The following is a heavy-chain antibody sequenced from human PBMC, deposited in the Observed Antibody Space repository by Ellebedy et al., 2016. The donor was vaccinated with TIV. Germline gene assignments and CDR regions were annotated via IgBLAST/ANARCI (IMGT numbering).Heavy chain of an antibody. V-gene: IGHV4-61*01. CDR3: ARSYESHYRFDWYFDL. CDR2: IYYSGST. CDR1: GGSVSSGSDY. D-gene: IGHD3-10*01. J-gene: IGHJ2*01. Sequence: SETLSLXCTVSGGSVSSGSDYWSWIWQPPGKGLEWIGYIYYSGSTNYNPSLKSRVTISVDTSKNQFSLKLSSVTAADTAVYYCARSYESHYRFDWYFDLWGRGTLVTVSS.